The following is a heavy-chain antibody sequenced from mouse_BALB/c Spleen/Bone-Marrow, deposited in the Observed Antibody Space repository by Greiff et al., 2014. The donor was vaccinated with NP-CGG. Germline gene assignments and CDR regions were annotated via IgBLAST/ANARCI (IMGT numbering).Heavy chain of an antibody. J-gene: IGHJ3*01. D-gene: IGHD2-4*01. V-gene: IGHV5-6-3*01. CDR2: INTNGGDT. CDR3: ARGVDYVSWFAY. CDR1: GFTFSNYG. Sequence: EVQLQQSGGGLVQPGGSLKLSCAASGFTFSNYGMSWVRQTPDKRLEFVATINTNGGDTYYPDSVKGRFTISRDNVKNTLYLQMSSLKSEDTAMYYRARGVDYVSWFAYWGQGTLVAVSA.